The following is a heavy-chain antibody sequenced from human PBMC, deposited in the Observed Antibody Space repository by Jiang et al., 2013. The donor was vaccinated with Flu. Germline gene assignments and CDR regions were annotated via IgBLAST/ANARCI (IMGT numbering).Heavy chain of an antibody. CDR1: GYSFTNYW. D-gene: IGHD4-17*01. CDR2: IHARDSNT. Sequence: LVESGAEVKKPGESLKISCKDSGYSFTNYWIGWVRQMPGKGLEWMGIIHARDSNTKYSPSFQGQVIISVDKSIDTAYLQWSSLEASDTAIYYCARALNGDFWFDPWGQGTLVTVSS. V-gene: IGHV5-51*01. J-gene: IGHJ5*02. CDR3: ARALNGDFWFDP.